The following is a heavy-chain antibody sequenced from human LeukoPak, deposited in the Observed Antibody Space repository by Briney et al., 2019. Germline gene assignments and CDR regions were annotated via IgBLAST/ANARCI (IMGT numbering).Heavy chain of an antibody. D-gene: IGHD6-6*01. V-gene: IGHV4-61*02. CDR2: IYTSGST. Sequence: PSQTLSLTCTVSGGSISSGSYYWSWIRQPAGKGLEWIGRIYTSGSTNYNPSLKSRVTISVDTSKNQSSLKLSSVTAADTAVYYCAREEYSSSIGRWFDPWGQGTLVTVSS. CDR1: GGSISSGSYY. CDR3: AREEYSSSIGRWFDP. J-gene: IGHJ5*02.